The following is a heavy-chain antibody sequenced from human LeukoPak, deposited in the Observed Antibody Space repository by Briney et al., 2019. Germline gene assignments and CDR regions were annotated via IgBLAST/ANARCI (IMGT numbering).Heavy chain of an antibody. CDR2: MDQEGSEK. Sequence: GGSLRLSCAASGFTSSNYWMSWVRQAPGKGLEWVANMDQEGSEKYYVDSVKGRFTISRDNAKNSLYLQMNTLSAEDTAIYYCARAGYSRGWFAYYWGQGALVTVSS. CDR1: GFTSSNYW. CDR3: ARAGYSRGWFAYY. D-gene: IGHD6-19*01. J-gene: IGHJ4*02. V-gene: IGHV3-7*05.